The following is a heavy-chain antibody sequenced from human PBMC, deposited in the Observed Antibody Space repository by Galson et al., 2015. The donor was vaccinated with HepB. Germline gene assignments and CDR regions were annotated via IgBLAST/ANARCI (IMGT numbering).Heavy chain of an antibody. CDR1: GDSLSSGSSS. CDR3: ARAERVLRFLEWFPGAFNL. V-gene: IGHV4-30-2*01. Sequence: TLSLTCAVSGDSLSSGSSSWSWLRQPPGKGLEWIGYIYHSGYTKYSPSLQSRVTMSLDKSKNQFSLNRTSATAADTAVYYCARAERVLRFLEWFPGAFNLWGQGTMVTVSS. J-gene: IGHJ3*01. D-gene: IGHD3-3*01. CDR2: IYHSGYT.